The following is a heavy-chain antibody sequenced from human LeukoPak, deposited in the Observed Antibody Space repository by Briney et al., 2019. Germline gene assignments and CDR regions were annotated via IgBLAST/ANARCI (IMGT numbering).Heavy chain of an antibody. CDR1: GGSISSSSYY. Sequence: SETLSLTCTVSGGSISSSSYYWGWIRQPPGKGLEWIGSIYYSGSTYYNPSLKSRVTISVDTSKNQFSLKLSSVTAADTAVYYCARGSSTFDYWGQGTLVTVSS. CDR3: ARGSSTFDY. J-gene: IGHJ4*02. V-gene: IGHV4-39*01. D-gene: IGHD6-13*01. CDR2: IYYSGST.